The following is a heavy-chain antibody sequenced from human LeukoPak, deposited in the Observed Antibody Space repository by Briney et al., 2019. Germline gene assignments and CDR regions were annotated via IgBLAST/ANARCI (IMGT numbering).Heavy chain of an antibody. Sequence: SLRLSCAASGFTFDDYAMHWVRQAPGKGLEWVSGITWNSGIIGYADSVKGRFTISRDNAKNSLYLQMNSPKAEDTALYYCAKAYSSGWYNLFDSWGQGALVTVSS. CDR3: AKAYSSGWYNLFDS. V-gene: IGHV3-9*01. CDR2: ITWNSGII. D-gene: IGHD6-19*01. CDR1: GFTFDDYA. J-gene: IGHJ4*02.